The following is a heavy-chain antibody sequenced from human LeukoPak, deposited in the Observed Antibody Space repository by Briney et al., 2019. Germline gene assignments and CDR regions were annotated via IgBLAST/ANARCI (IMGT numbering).Heavy chain of an antibody. CDR3: ARALYSGAWYGHDY. J-gene: IGHJ4*02. V-gene: IGHV3-33*01. D-gene: IGHD6-19*01. Sequence: GGSLRLSCAASGFKFNGDGMHWVRQAPGKGLEWVAVIWSDRSRKYYADSVKGRFTISRDNSKNTLYLQMSGLSADDTAVYYCARALYSGAWYGHDYWGQGTLVTVSS. CDR1: GFKFNGDG. CDR2: IWSDRSRK.